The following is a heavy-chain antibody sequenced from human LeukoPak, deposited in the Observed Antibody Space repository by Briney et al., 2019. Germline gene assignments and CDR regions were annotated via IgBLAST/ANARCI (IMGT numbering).Heavy chain of an antibody. J-gene: IGHJ5*02. V-gene: IGHV4-59*08. D-gene: IGHD2-2*01. CDR3: ATHRVVASAGWFDP. Sequence: SETLSLTCTVSGDSMSSYHWSWLRQPPGKGLEWIGYVIYSGRTNYNPSLKSRVIISVDKSKNQFSLKVNSVTAAGTAVYYCATHRVVASAGWFDPWGQGTLVTVSS. CDR1: GDSMSSYH. CDR2: VIYSGRT.